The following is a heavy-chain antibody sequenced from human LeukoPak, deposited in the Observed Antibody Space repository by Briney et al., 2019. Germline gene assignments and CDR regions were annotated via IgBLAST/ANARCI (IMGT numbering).Heavy chain of an antibody. D-gene: IGHD2-15*01. V-gene: IGHV3-48*01. J-gene: IGHJ6*03. CDR3: ERVPNCSGGSCYWHYYYYYMDV. CDR2: ISSSSSTI. Sequence: PGGSLRLSCAASGFTFSSYSMNWVRQAPGKGLEWVSYISSSSSTIYYADSVKGRFTISRDNAKNSLYLQMNSLRAEDEASYYCERVPNCSGGSCYWHYYYYYMDVWGKGTRVTVSS. CDR1: GFTFSSYS.